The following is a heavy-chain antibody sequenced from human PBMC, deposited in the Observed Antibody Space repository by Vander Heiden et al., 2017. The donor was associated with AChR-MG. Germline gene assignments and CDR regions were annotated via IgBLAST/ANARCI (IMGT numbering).Heavy chain of an antibody. CDR2: IYYSGST. CDR3: ARHPARGRVNWFDP. CDR1: GGSISSSSYY. J-gene: IGHJ5*02. D-gene: IGHD3-3*01. V-gene: IGHV4-39*01. Sequence: QLQLQESGPGLVKPSETLSLTCTVPGGSISSSSYYWGWIRQPPGKGLEWIGSIYYSGSTYYNPSLKSRVTISVDTSKNQFSLKLSSVTAADTAVYYCARHPARGRVNWFDPWGQGTLVTVSS.